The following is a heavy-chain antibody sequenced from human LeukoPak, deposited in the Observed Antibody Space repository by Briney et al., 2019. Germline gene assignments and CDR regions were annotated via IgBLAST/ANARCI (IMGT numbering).Heavy chain of an antibody. V-gene: IGHV3-23*01. CDR2: ISDSGGYT. CDR1: GFTFSSYA. CDR3: ARDMDYGGNSGTDY. J-gene: IGHJ4*02. Sequence: GGSLRLSCAASGFTFSSYAMNWVRQAPGKGLEWVSAISDSGGYTYYADSVKGRFTISRDNSKNTLYLQMNSLRAEDTAVYYCARDMDYGGNSGTDYWGQGTLVTVSS. D-gene: IGHD4-23*01.